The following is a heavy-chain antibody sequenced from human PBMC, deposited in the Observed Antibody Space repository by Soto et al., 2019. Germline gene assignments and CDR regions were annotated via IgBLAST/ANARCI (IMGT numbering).Heavy chain of an antibody. CDR2: ISGSGGST. Sequence: EVQLLESGGGLVQPGGSLRLSCAASGFTFSSYAISWVRQAPGKGLEWVSAISGSGGSTYYADSVKGRFTISRDNSKNTLYLQMNSLRAEDTAVYYCAKDEAGYSSGWYWYHWGQGTLVTVSS. CDR3: AKDEAGYSSGWYWYH. D-gene: IGHD6-19*01. V-gene: IGHV3-23*01. CDR1: GFTFSSYA. J-gene: IGHJ5*02.